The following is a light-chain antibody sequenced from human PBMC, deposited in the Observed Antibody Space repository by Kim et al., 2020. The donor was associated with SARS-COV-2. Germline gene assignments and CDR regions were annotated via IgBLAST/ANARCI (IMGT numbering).Light chain of an antibody. CDR2: QDN. Sequence: PGQTASITCSGDKLGDKYAAWYQQKPGQSPVLVVYQDNKRPSGIPERFSGSNSGNTATLTISGTRAMDDADYYCQTWDSSSRHVVFGGGTQLTVL. J-gene: IGLJ2*01. CDR1: KLGDKY. CDR3: QTWDSSSRHVV. V-gene: IGLV3-1*01.